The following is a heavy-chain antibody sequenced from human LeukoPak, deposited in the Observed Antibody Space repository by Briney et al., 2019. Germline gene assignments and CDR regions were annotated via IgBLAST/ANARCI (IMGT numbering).Heavy chain of an antibody. Sequence: ASVKVSCKASGYTFTGYYMYWVRQAPGQGLEWMGWINPNSGGTNYAQKFQGRVTMTRDTSISTAYMELSRLRSDDTAVYYCARDGDIVVVVAATNFDYWGQGTLVTVSS. CDR1: GYTFTGYY. CDR3: ARDGDIVVVVAATNFDY. D-gene: IGHD2-15*01. J-gene: IGHJ4*02. V-gene: IGHV1-2*02. CDR2: INPNSGGT.